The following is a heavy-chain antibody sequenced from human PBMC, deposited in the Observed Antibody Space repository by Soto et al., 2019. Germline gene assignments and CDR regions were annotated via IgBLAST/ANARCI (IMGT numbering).Heavy chain of an antibody. D-gene: IGHD6-13*01. Sequence: SVKVSCKASGYTFTSYYMHWVREAPGQGLEWMGIINPSGGSTSYAQKFQGRVTMTRDTSTSTVYMELSSLRSEDTAVYYCAAEEQLVLRPNWFDPWGQGTLVTVSS. CDR3: AAEEQLVLRPNWFDP. CDR2: INPSGGST. V-gene: IGHV1-46*01. J-gene: IGHJ5*02. CDR1: GYTFTSYY.